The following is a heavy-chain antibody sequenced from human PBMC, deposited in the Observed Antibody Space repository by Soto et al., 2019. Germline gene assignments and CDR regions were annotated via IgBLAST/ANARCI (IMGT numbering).Heavy chain of an antibody. CDR3: ARLVYTDYFDY. Sequence: SETLSLTCTVSGGSISSYYWSWIRQPPGKGLEWIGYIYYSGSTNYNPSLKSRVTISVDTSKNQFSLKLSSVTAADTAVYYCARLVYTDYFDYWGQGTLVTVS. D-gene: IGHD4-4*01. CDR2: IYYSGST. CDR1: GGSISSYY. J-gene: IGHJ4*02. V-gene: IGHV4-59*08.